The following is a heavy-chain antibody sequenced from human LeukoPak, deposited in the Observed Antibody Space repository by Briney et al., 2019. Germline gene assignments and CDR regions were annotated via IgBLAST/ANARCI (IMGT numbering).Heavy chain of an antibody. CDR3: ARQNDFRLDY. D-gene: IGHD3-3*01. V-gene: IGHV5-51*01. J-gene: IGHJ4*02. Sequence: GESLKISCKGSGYTFSSYWIGWVRQMPGKGREWMGIIYPGDSDTRYSPSLQGQVTISVDTSIGTAYLQWSSLKASDTAIYYCARQNDFRLDYWGQGTLVTVSS. CDR2: IYPGDSDT. CDR1: GYTFSSYW.